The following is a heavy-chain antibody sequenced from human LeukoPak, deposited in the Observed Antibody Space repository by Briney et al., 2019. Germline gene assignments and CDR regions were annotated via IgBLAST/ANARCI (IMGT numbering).Heavy chain of an antibody. V-gene: IGHV1-2*02. CDR2: INPNSGGT. CDR3: ARVPRNRNIAWINWFDP. J-gene: IGHJ5*02. Sequence: GASVKVSCKAAGYTFTGYYMHWVRQAPGQGLEWMGWINPNSGGTNYAQKFQGRVTMTRDTSISTAYMELSRLRSDDTAVYYCARVPRNRNIAWINWFDPWGQGTLVTVSS. CDR1: GYTFTGYY. D-gene: IGHD1-14*01.